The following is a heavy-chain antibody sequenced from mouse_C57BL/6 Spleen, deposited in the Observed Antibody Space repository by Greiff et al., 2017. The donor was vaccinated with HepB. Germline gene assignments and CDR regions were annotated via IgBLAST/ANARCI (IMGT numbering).Heavy chain of an antibody. CDR2: ISDGGSYT. CDR1: GFTFSSYA. V-gene: IGHV5-4*03. J-gene: IGHJ3*01. CDR3: ARDSLPFAY. D-gene: IGHD6-2*01. Sequence: EVKVVESGGGLVKPGGSLKLSCAASGFTFSSYAMSWVRQTPEKRLEWVATISDGGSYTYYPDNVKGRFTISRDNAKNNLYLQMSHLKSEDTAMYYCARDSLPFAYWGQGTLVTVSA.